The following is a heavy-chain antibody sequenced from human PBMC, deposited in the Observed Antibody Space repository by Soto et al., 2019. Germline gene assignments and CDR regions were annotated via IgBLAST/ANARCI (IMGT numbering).Heavy chain of an antibody. CDR1: GGSISSGGYY. CDR2: IYYSGGT. Sequence: SETLSLTCTVSGGSISSGGYYWSWIRQHPGKGLEWIGYIYYSGGTYYNPSLKSRVTISVDTSKNQFSLKLSSVTAADTAVYYCARGGGRYNWNRNDDFDIWGQGTMVTVS. CDR3: ARGGGRYNWNRNDDFDI. V-gene: IGHV4-31*03. D-gene: IGHD1-20*01. J-gene: IGHJ3*02.